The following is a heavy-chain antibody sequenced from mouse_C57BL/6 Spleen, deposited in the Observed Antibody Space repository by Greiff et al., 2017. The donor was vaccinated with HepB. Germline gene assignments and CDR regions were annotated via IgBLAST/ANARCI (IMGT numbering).Heavy chain of an antibody. D-gene: IGHD1-1*01. CDR3: ARGPTVVHWYFDV. V-gene: IGHV1-53*01. CDR2: INPSNGGT. Sequence: QVQLQQPGTELVKPGASVKLSCKASGYTFTSYWMHWVKQRPGQGLEWIGNINPSNGGTNYNEKFKSKATLTVDKSSSTAYMQHSSRTSGDSAVYYCARGPTVVHWYFDVGGTGTTVTVSS. J-gene: IGHJ1*03. CDR1: GYTFTSYW.